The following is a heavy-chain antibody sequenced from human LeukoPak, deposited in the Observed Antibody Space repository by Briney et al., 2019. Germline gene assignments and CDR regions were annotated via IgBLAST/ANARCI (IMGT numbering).Heavy chain of an antibody. Sequence: ASVKVSCKASGYTFTSYYMHWVRQAPGQGVEWMGIINPSGCSTSYAQKFQGRVTMTSDTSTSTVYVELSSLRYEDTAVYYCARGTRIAVAGTPFIRFDPWGQGTLVTVSS. CDR1: GYTFTSYY. CDR2: INPSGCST. J-gene: IGHJ5*02. V-gene: IGHV1-46*01. D-gene: IGHD6-19*01. CDR3: ARGTRIAVAGTPFIRFDP.